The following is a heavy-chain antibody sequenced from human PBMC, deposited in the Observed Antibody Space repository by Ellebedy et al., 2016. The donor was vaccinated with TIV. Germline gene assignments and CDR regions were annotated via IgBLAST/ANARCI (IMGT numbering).Heavy chain of an antibody. CDR2: ISVYKGNT. D-gene: IGHD3-10*01. V-gene: IGHV1-18*04. J-gene: IGHJ3*02. Sequence: AASVKVSCKASGYTFTSYDISWVRQAPGQGLEWMGWISVYKGNTNYAQNLQGRVTMTTETSTSTAYMELRSLRSDDTAVYYCAKHQKMYYGSGSDAFDIWGQGTMVTVSS. CDR1: GYTFTSYD. CDR3: AKHQKMYYGSGSDAFDI.